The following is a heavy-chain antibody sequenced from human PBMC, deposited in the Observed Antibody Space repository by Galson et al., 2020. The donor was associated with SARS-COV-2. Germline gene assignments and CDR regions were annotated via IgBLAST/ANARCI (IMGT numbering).Heavy chain of an antibody. J-gene: IGHJ5*02. CDR3: AADFDCSSTSCYNSAWFDP. CDR2: IVVGSGNT. D-gene: IGHD2-2*02. V-gene: IGHV1-58*02. CDR1: GFTFTSSA. Sequence: SVKVSCKASGFTFTSSAMQWVRQARGQRLAWIGWIVVGSGNTNYAQKFQERVTITRDMSTSTAYMELSSLRSEDTAVYYCAADFDCSSTSCYNSAWFDPWGQGTLVTVSS.